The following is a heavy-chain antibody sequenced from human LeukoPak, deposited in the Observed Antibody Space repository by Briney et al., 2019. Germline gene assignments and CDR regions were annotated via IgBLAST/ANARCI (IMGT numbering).Heavy chain of an antibody. D-gene: IGHD5-12*01. J-gene: IGHJ3*02. CDR1: GYTFTSYY. CDR3: ARDRREGSGYGYPHPDDAFDI. CDR2: INPSGGST. V-gene: IGHV1-46*01. Sequence: GASVKVSCKASGYTFTSYYMHWVRQAPGQGLEWMGIINPSGGSTSYAQKFQGRVTMTRDMSTSTVYMELSSLRSEDTAVYYCARDRREGSGYGYPHPDDAFDIWGQGTMVTVSS.